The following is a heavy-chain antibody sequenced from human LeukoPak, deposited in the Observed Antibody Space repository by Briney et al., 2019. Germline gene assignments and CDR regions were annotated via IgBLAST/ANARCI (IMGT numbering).Heavy chain of an antibody. CDR3: AIEGSHYYDSSGYYYSDY. V-gene: IGHV3-15*01. D-gene: IGHD3-22*01. J-gene: IGHJ4*02. CDR1: GFTFSNAW. Sequence: GGSLRLSCAASGFTFSNAWMSWVRQAPGKGLEWVGRIKSKTDGGTTDYAAPVKGRFTISRDNSKNTLYLQMNSLRAEDTAVYYCAIEGSHYYDSSGYYYSDYWGQGTLVTVSS. CDR2: IKSKTDGGTT.